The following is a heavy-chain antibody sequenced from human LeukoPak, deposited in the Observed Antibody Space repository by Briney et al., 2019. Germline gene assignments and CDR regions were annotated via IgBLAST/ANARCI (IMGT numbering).Heavy chain of an antibody. CDR1: GGSISSYY. Sequence: SETLSLTCTVSGGSISSYYWSWIRQPPGKGLEWIGYIYYSGSTNYNPSLKSRVTISVDTSKNQFSLKLSSVTAADTAVYYCARGRDSSSSGTGWDYYYYMDVWGKGTRSPSP. CDR3: ARGRDSSSSGTGWDYYYYMDV. J-gene: IGHJ6*03. CDR2: IYYSGST. V-gene: IGHV4-59*01. D-gene: IGHD6-6*01.